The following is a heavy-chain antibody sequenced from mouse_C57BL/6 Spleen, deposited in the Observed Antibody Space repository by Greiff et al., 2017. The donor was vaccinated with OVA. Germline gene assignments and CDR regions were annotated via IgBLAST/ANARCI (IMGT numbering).Heavy chain of an antibody. CDR1: GYTFTSYW. V-gene: IGHV1-64*01. J-gene: IGHJ2*01. CDR2: IYPGDGDT. Sequence: QVQLQQPGAELVKPGASVKLSCKASGYTFTSYWMHWVKQRPGQGLEWIGMIYPGDGDTNYNGKFKGKATLTADKSSSTAYMQLSSLTSEDSAVYFCARSANWPFDYWGQGTTLTVSS. CDR3: ARSANWPFDY. D-gene: IGHD4-1*01.